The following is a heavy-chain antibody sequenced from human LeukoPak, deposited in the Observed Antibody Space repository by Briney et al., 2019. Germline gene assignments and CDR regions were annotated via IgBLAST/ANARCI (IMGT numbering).Heavy chain of an antibody. CDR3: ARAHCSGGSCYGLLVAFDI. V-gene: IGHV3-21*01. D-gene: IGHD2-15*01. CDR1: GFTFSSYS. Sequence: GGSLRLSCAASGFTFSSYSMNWVRQAPGKGLEWVSSISSSSSYIYYADSVKGRFTISRDNAKNSLYLQMNSLRAEDTAVYYCARAHCSGGSCYGLLVAFDIWGQGTMVTVSS. J-gene: IGHJ3*02. CDR2: ISSSSSYI.